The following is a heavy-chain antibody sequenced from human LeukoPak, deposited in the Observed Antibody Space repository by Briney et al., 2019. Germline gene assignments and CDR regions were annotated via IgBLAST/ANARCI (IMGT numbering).Heavy chain of an antibody. CDR3: ARQAGIAAAGQGWFDP. D-gene: IGHD6-13*01. CDR1: GGSFSGYY. V-gene: IGHV4-59*08. J-gene: IGHJ5*02. CDR2: IYYSGST. Sequence: SETLSLTCAVYGGSFSGYYWSWIRQPPGKGLEWIGYIYYSGSTNYNPSLKSRVTISVDTSKNQFSLKLSSVTAADTAVYYCARQAGIAAAGQGWFDPWGQGTLVTVSS.